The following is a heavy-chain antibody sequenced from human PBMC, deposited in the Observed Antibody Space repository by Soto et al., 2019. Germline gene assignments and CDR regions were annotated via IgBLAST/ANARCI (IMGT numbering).Heavy chain of an antibody. D-gene: IGHD6-13*01. J-gene: IGHJ1*01. CDR2: ISGSGGST. CDR1: GFTFSSYA. Sequence: EVQLLESGGGLVQPGGSLRLSCAASGFTFSSYAMSWVRQAPGKGLEWVSAISGSGGSTYYADSVKGRFTISRDNSKNTLYLQMNSLRAEDTAVYYCAMPYSSSWYFQHWGQGTLVTVSS. CDR3: AMPYSSSWYFQH. V-gene: IGHV3-23*01.